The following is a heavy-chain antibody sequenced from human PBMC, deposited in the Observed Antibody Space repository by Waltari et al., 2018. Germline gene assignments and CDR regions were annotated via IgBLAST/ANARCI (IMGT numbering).Heavy chain of an antibody. CDR3: ARTTTIKSLDY. D-gene: IGHD1-7*01. CDR2: IDPQDGET. Sequence: EVQLVQSGAEVKKPGATVKISCKAAGYTFTDYYIHWVQQAPGKGLEWVGRIDPQDGETKYADKFQGRATITADTSIDTVYMELSSLRSEDTAVFYCARTTTIKSLDYWGQGTLVTVSS. V-gene: IGHV1-69-2*01. J-gene: IGHJ4*02. CDR1: GYTFTDYY.